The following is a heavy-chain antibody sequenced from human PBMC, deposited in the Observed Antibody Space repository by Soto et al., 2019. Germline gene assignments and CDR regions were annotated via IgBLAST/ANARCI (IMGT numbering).Heavy chain of an antibody. V-gene: IGHV3-23*01. J-gene: IGHJ5*02. Sequence: GGSLRPSCAASGFTFSSYAMSWVRQAPGKGLEWVSAISGSGGSTYYADSVKGRFTISRDNPKNTLYLQMNSLRAEDTAVYYCAKRGRDGYKEGTFDPWGQGTLVTVSS. CDR1: GFTFSSYA. D-gene: IGHD5-12*01. CDR2: ISGSGGST. CDR3: AKRGRDGYKEGTFDP.